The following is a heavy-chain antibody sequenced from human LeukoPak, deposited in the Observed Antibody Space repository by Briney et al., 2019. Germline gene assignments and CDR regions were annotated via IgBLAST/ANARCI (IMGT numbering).Heavy chain of an antibody. CDR2: INPNSGGT. CDR1: GYTFTGYY. D-gene: IGHD6-13*01. V-gene: IGHV1-2*06. Sequence: ASVKVSCKASGYTFTGYYMHWVRQAPGQGLEWMGRINPNSGGTNYAQKFQGRVTMSRDTSISTAYMELSRLRSDDTAVYYCARGAWQRLVLRADAEFDDWGQGTLVTVSS. CDR3: ARGAWQRLVLRADAEFDD. J-gene: IGHJ4*02.